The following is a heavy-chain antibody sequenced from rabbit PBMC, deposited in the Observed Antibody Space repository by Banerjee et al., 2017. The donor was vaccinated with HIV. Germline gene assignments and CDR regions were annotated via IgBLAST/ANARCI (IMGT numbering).Heavy chain of an antibody. CDR1: EFSFISRYY. CDR3: ARLRYAGYAGYGYASDAFDP. CDR2: IYTGSSGST. D-gene: IGHD6-1*01. J-gene: IGHJ2*01. Sequence: QEQLEESGGDLVKPGASLTLTCTASEFSFISRYYINWVRQAPGKGLEWIACIYTGSSGSTYYASWAKGRFTISKASSTTVTLQMTSLTAADTATYFCARLRYAGYAGYGYASDAFDPWGPGTLVTVS. V-gene: IGHV1S45*01.